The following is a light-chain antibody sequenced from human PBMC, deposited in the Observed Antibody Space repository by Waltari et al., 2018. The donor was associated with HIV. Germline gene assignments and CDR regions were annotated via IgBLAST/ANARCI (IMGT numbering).Light chain of an antibody. CDR2: EFS. Sequence: QSALTQPPSASGSLGQSVTISCTGTSSDVGGYNYVSWYQQHPGKTPKLMIYEFSKRPSGVPERFSGSKSGNTASLTVSGLQAEDEADYYCTSYAGSNNVVFGGGTKLTVL. V-gene: IGLV2-8*01. CDR1: SSDVGGYNY. J-gene: IGLJ2*01. CDR3: TSYAGSNNVV.